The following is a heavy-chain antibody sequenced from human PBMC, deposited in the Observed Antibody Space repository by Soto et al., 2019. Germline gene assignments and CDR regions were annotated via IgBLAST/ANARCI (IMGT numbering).Heavy chain of an antibody. CDR2: MNPNSGNT. D-gene: IGHD5-12*01. J-gene: IGHJ6*03. CDR3: ARGGGYDTDYYYYYMDV. CDR1: GYTFTSYD. V-gene: IGHV1-8*01. Sequence: ASVKVSCKASGYTFTSYDINWVRHATGQGLEWMGWMNPNSGNTGYAQKFQGRVTMTRNTSISTAYMELSSLRSEDTAVYYCARGGGYDTDYYYYYMDVWGKGTTVTVTS.